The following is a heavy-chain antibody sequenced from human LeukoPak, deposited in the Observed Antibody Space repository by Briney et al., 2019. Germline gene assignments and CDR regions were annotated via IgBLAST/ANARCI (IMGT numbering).Heavy chain of an antibody. Sequence: GGSLRLSCAASGFTFSTHWMHWVRQVPGRGPVWVSRVDLGGRSTIKKESVKGRFSISRDNAKSTLYLQMNGLRAEDTAVYYCARGPGSSGGAYVGDYWGHGTLVTVSS. D-gene: IGHD3-22*01. J-gene: IGHJ4*01. CDR3: ARGPGSSGGAYVGDY. CDR1: GFTFSTHW. V-gene: IGHV3-74*01. CDR2: VDLGGRST.